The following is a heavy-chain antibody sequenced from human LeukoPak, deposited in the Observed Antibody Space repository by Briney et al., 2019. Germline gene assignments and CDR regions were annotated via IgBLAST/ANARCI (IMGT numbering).Heavy chain of an antibody. Sequence: GGTLRLSCAASGFTFTSYNMHRVRHVSGKGLVWVSRITTGVSTTMYADSVKGRFTISRDNAENTVHLQMSSLRAEDTAIYYCARGYYGDPVALDYWGQGTLVTVSS. CDR3: ARGYYGDPVALDY. V-gene: IGHV3-74*03. J-gene: IGHJ4*02. D-gene: IGHD3-10*01. CDR2: ITTGVSTT. CDR1: GFTFTSYN.